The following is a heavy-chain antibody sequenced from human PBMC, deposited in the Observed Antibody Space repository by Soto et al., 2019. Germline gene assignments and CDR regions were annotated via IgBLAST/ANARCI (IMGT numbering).Heavy chain of an antibody. J-gene: IGHJ4*02. CDR1: GGTFSSYA. D-gene: IGHD3-16*02. Sequence: SVKVSCKASGGTFSSYAISWVRQAPGQGLEWMGGIIPIFGTANYAQKFQGRVTITADESTSTAYMELSSLRSEDTAVCYCASYVWGSYRPRYFDYWGQGTLVTVSS. CDR2: IIPIFGTA. V-gene: IGHV1-69*13. CDR3: ASYVWGSYRPRYFDY.